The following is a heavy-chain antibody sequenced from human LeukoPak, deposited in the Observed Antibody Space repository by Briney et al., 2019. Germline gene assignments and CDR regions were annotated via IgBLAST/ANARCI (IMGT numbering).Heavy chain of an antibody. CDR1: GFTFGDYA. D-gene: IGHD3-10*01. CDR2: ISSSSSTI. J-gene: IGHJ1*01. V-gene: IGHV3-48*01. Sequence: GRSLRLSCTASGFTFGDYAMSWVRQAPGKGLEWVSYISSSSSTIYYADSVKGRFTISRDNAKNSLYLQMNSLRAEDTAVYYCARGGVLLWFGESPSEAEYFQHWGQGTLVTVSS. CDR3: ARGGVLLWFGESPSEAEYFQH.